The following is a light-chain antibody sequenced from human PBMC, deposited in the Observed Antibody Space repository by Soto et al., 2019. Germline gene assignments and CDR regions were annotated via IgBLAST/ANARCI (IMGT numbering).Light chain of an antibody. V-gene: IGKV1-12*01. CDR1: QDINSR. J-gene: IGKJ4*01. CDR3: QQADSLPRT. CDR2: FAF. Sequence: DIQMTQSPSSVSASVGDRVTITCQASQDINSRLAWYQQKPGKAPKLLIYFAFNLESGVPSRFIGSGSGTDFTLTITSLQPEDFATYYCQQADSLPRTFGGGTKVEIQ.